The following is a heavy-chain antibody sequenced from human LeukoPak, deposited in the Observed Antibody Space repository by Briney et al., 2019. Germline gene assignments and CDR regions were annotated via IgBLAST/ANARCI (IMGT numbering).Heavy chain of an antibody. CDR1: GNSSTDYY. CDR2: INANSGGT. J-gene: IGHJ1*01. CDR3: ATGGLTTFGVGEH. D-gene: IGHD3-3*01. V-gene: IGHV1-2*02. Sequence: ASVKVSCKSSGNSSTDYYIHWMRQAPGQGLEWMGCINANSGGTKHAQNFQGRVTMTRDTSIATAYMELSGLRSDDTAIYYCATGGLTTFGVGEHWGQGALITVSS.